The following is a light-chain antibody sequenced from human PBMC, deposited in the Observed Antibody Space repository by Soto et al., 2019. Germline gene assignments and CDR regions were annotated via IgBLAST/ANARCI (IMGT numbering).Light chain of an antibody. J-gene: IGKJ5*01. V-gene: IGKV2-28*01. CDR3: IQALQSLP. Sequence: VVTQSHLTLPVTPGEPASISCRSSQSLLYNNTYNYLDWYVQKPGQSPQLLIYFGSNRAPGVPDRFSGSGSGTDFTLKIKRVEADDVGTYYCIQALQSLPFGQGTRLEIK. CDR1: QSLLYNNTYNY. CDR2: FGS.